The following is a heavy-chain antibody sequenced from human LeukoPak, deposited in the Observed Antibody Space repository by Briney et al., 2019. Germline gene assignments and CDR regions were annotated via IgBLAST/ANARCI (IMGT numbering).Heavy chain of an antibody. CDR2: ISGSGGST. CDR3: AKGGPAAHHLEFDY. D-gene: IGHD6-13*01. CDR1: GFTFSSYA. Sequence: GRSLRLSCAASGFTFSSYAMSWVRQAPGKGLEWVSAISGSGGSTYYADSAKGRFTISRDDSKNTLYLQMNSLRAEDTAVYYCAKGGPAAHHLEFDYWGQGTLVTVSS. V-gene: IGHV3-23*01. J-gene: IGHJ4*02.